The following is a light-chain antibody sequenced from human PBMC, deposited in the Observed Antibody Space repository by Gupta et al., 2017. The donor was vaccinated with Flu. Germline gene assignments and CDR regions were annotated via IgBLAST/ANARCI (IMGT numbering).Light chain of an antibody. CDR1: QTIGRY. CDR2: AAS. Sequence: DIQMTQFPSSLSASIGDKINITCRSSQTIGRYLNWYQQKTGKAPKLLINAASKLQSGVASRFFGSGWGRTFSLPISGRRQEDFAADYCHQQENNPPYTFGQGTALDI. CDR3: HQQENNPPYT. V-gene: IGKV1-39*01. J-gene: IGKJ2*01.